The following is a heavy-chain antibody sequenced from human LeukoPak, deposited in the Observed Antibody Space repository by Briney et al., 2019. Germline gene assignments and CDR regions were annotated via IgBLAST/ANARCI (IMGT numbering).Heavy chain of an antibody. CDR3: ANLHGGLLSFDG. D-gene: IGHD2-15*01. J-gene: IGHJ4*02. CDR1: GLTFSSSW. V-gene: IGHV3-48*04. CDR2: ITGSSSAT. Sequence: PGGSLRLSCAVSGLTFSSSWMDWVRQAPGKGLEWVSYITGSSSATYYAESVKGRFTISRDNAKNSLYLQMNSLRAEDTAVYYCANLHGGLLSFDGWGQGTLVTVSS.